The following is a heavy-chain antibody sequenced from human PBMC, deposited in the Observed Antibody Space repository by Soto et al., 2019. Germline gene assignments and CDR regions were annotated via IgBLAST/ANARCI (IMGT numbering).Heavy chain of an antibody. CDR2: IIPIFGTA. J-gene: IGHJ3*02. CDR1: GGTFSSYA. V-gene: IGHV1-69*06. CDR3: ARTMIAVAGSYAFDI. D-gene: IGHD6-19*01. Sequence: SVKVSCKASGGTFSSYAISWVRQAPGQGLEWMGGIIPIFGTANYAQKFQGRVTITADKSTSTAYMELSSLRSEDTAVYYCARTMIAVAGSYAFDIWGQGKMVTVSS.